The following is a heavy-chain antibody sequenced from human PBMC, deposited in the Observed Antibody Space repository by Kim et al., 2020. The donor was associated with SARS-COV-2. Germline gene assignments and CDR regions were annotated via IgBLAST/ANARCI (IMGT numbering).Heavy chain of an antibody. V-gene: IGHV3-23*01. CDR1: GFTFSNYA. D-gene: IGHD6-19*01. CDR3: AKAGSGWYFDC. Sequence: GGSLRLSCAASGFTFSNYAMNWVRQAPGKGLECVSGISGGCGSIQYADSAKGRFTISRDNAKNTLFLQMNSLRADDTAIYYCAKAGSGWYFDCWGQGTVVTVSS. J-gene: IGHJ4*02. CDR2: ISGGCGSI.